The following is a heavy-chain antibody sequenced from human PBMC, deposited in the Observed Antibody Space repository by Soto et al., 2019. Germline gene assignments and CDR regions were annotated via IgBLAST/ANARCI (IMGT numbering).Heavy chain of an antibody. D-gene: IGHD3-16*01. CDR1: GFTFGDYA. V-gene: IGHV3-48*01. Sequence: PGGSLRLSCTASGFTFGDYAMSWFRQAPGKGLEWVSYISSSSSTIYYADSVKGRFTISRDNAKNSLYLQMNSLRAEDTAVYYCARVAFNYDYTLDYWGQGTLVTVSS. CDR3: ARVAFNYDYTLDY. J-gene: IGHJ4*02. CDR2: ISSSSSTI.